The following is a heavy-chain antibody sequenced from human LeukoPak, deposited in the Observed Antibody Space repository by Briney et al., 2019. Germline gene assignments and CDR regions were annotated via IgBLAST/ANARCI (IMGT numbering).Heavy chain of an antibody. V-gene: IGHV3-30*02. D-gene: IGHD3/OR15-3a*01. CDR2: IRYDGRNK. J-gene: IGHJ6*02. CDR3: ATDLWTGYYYYYYYGMDV. CDR1: GFTFSTYG. Sequence: GGSLRLSCAASGFTFSTYGMHWVRQAPGKGLEWVAFIRYDGRNKYYADSVKGRFTISRDNAKNSLYLQMNSLRAEDTAVYYCATDLWTGYYYYYYYGMDVWGQGTTVTVSS.